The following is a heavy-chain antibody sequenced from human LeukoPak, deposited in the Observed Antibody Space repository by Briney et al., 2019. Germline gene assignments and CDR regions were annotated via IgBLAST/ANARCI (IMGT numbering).Heavy chain of an antibody. CDR1: GFTFSSYG. D-gene: IGHD1-26*01. CDR3: AKEKDRNSDGIDY. V-gene: IGHV3-30*18. CDR2: ISYDGSNK. Sequence: PGRSLRLSCAASGFTFSSYGMHWVRQAPGKGLEWVAVISYDGSNKYYADSVKGRFTISRDNSKNTLYPQMNSLRAEDTAVYYCAKEKDRNSDGIDYWGQGTQVTVSS. J-gene: IGHJ4*02.